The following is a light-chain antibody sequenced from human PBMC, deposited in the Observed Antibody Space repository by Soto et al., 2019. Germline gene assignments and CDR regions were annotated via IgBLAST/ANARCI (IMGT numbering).Light chain of an antibody. CDR3: MQGTHWPPYT. V-gene: IGKV2-30*01. J-gene: IGKJ2*01. Sequence: EVVMTPSPLSLPVTLGQPASISCRSSQSLAYIDGNTYLSWFQQRPGQSPRRLIYKVSNRESGVTDRFSGSGSGTDVTLKISRVEAEDVGVYYCMQGTHWPPYTFGQGTKLEIK. CDR1: QSLAYIDGNTY. CDR2: KVS.